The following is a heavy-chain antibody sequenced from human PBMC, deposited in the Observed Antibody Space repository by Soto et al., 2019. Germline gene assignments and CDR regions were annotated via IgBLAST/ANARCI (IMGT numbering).Heavy chain of an antibody. CDR3: AKDRNGSGSYYYYYGMDV. CDR2: ISGSGGST. Sequence: EVQLLESGGGLVQPGGSLRLSCAASGFTFSSYAMSWVRQAPGKGLEWVSAISGSGGSTYYADSVKGRFTISRDNSKNTLYLQMNSLRAEDTAVYYGAKDRNGSGSYYYYYGMDVWGQGTTVTVSS. CDR1: GFTFSSYA. D-gene: IGHD3-10*01. V-gene: IGHV3-23*01. J-gene: IGHJ6*02.